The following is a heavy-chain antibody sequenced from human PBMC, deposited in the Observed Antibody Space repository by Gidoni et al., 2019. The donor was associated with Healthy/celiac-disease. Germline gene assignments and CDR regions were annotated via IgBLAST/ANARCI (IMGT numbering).Heavy chain of an antibody. CDR2: IYYSGST. CDR1: GGSISSSSYY. V-gene: IGHV4-39*01. J-gene: IGHJ4*02. Sequence: QLPLQASGPGLVKPSETLSLTCTVSGGSISSSSYYWGWIRQPPGKGLEWIGSIYYSGSTYYNPSLKSRVTISVDTSKNQFSLKLSSVTAADTAVYYCASLPSNYALDYWGQGTLVTVSS. D-gene: IGHD4-4*01. CDR3: ASLPSNYALDY.